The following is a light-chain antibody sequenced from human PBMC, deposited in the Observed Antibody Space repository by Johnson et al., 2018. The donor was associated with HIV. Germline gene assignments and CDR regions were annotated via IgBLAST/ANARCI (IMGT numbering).Light chain of an antibody. J-gene: IGLJ1*01. V-gene: IGLV3-1*01. CDR2: QDS. Sequence: VLTQPPSVSVSPGQTASITCSGDKLGDKYACWYQHKPGQSPVLVIYQDSKRPSGIPERFSGSNSGNTASLTISGTQARDEADYYCRTWDSSLSGYLFGTGTKVTVL. CDR3: RTWDSSLSGYL. CDR1: KLGDKY.